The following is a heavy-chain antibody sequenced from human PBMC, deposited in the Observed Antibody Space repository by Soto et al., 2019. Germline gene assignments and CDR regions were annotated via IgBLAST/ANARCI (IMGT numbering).Heavy chain of an antibody. CDR2: IWFDGSKK. CDR3: ARDRLVPYGYGMDV. CDR1: GFTFRSYG. J-gene: IGHJ6*02. D-gene: IGHD2-2*01. Sequence: QLVESGGGVVQPGRSLRLSCAASGFTFRSYGIHWVRQAPGKGLEWVALIWFDGSKKYYVDSVKGRFAVSRDNSKNTLYLQMNSLRVGYTAVYYCARDRLVPYGYGMDVWGQGTTVTVSS. V-gene: IGHV3-33*01.